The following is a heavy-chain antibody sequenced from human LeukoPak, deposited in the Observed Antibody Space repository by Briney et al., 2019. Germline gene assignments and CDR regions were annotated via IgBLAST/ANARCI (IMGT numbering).Heavy chain of an antibody. J-gene: IGHJ4*02. Sequence: PGGSLRLSCTGSGFTFGDYAMGWLRQAPGKGLEWVGFIRSKAYSGTTEYAASVKGRFIISRDDSKSIAYLEMSSLKTEDTAVYYCTRVVYDILTGYCRVPYYFDYWGQGTLVTVSS. CDR2: IRSKAYSGTT. D-gene: IGHD3-9*01. CDR3: TRVVYDILTGYCRVPYYFDY. CDR1: GFTFGDYA. V-gene: IGHV3-49*03.